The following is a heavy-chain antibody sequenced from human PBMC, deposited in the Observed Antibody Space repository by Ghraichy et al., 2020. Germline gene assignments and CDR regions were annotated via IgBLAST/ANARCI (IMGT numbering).Heavy chain of an antibody. Sequence: SETLSLTCTVSGGSISSSSYYWGWIRQPPGKGLEWIGSIYYSGSTYYNPSLKSRVTISVDTSKNQFSLKLSSVTAADTAVYYCARPSDIVVVPAAIGIKGGFVYWGQGTLVTVSS. J-gene: IGHJ4*02. CDR2: IYYSGST. V-gene: IGHV4-39*01. CDR1: GGSISSSSYY. CDR3: ARPSDIVVVPAAIGIKGGFVY. D-gene: IGHD2-2*02.